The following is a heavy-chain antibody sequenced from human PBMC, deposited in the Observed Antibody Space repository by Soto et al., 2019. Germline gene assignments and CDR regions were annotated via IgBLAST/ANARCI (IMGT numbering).Heavy chain of an antibody. Sequence: QVQLVESVGGVVQPGRSLRLSCAASGFTFSSYAMHWVRQAPGKGLEWVAVISYDGSNKYYADSVKGRFTISRDNSKNTLYLQMNSLRAEDTAVYYCASGFDYWGQGTLVTVSS. J-gene: IGHJ4*02. V-gene: IGHV3-30-3*01. CDR1: GFTFSSYA. CDR3: ASGFDY. CDR2: ISYDGSNK.